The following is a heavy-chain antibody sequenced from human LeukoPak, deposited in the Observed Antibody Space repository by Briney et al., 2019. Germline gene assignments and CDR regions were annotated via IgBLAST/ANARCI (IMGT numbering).Heavy chain of an antibody. CDR3: ARVPIRYCSSTSCYTDLYYFDY. J-gene: IGHJ4*02. CDR1: GFTFSDYY. D-gene: IGHD2-2*02. V-gene: IGHV3-11*04. Sequence: GGSLRLSCAASGFTFSDYYMSWIRQAPGKGLEWVSYISSSGSTIYYADSVKGRFTISRDNAKNSLYLQMNSLRAEDTAVYYCARVPIRYCSSTSCYTDLYYFDYWGQGTLVTVSS. CDR2: ISSSGSTI.